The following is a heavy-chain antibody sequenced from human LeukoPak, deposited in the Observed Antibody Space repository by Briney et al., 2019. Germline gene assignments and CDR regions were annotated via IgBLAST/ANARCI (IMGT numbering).Heavy chain of an antibody. CDR1: GGSFSGYY. Sequence: SETLSLTCAVYGGSFSGYYWSWIRQPPGKGLEWIGEINHSGGTNYNPSLKSRVTISVDTSKNQFSLKLSSVTAADTAVYYCARTYSGSYARIGAFDIWGQGTMVTVSS. V-gene: IGHV4-34*01. CDR2: INHSGGT. CDR3: ARTYSGSYARIGAFDI. J-gene: IGHJ3*02. D-gene: IGHD1-26*01.